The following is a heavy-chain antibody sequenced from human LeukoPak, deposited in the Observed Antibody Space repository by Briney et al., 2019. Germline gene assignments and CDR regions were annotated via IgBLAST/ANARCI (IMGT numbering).Heavy chain of an antibody. CDR3: ARGQGYCSSTSCRGYAFDI. J-gene: IGHJ3*02. D-gene: IGHD2-2*01. CDR1: GFTFSSHA. CDR2: ISTDSLTI. Sequence: GGSLRLSCAASGFTFSSHAMNWVRQAPGKGLEWISSISTDSLTIKYADFVSGQFTISRDNAEHLLFLQMNSLRAEGTAVYYCARGQGYCSSTSCRGYAFDIWGQGTMVTVSS. V-gene: IGHV3-48*04.